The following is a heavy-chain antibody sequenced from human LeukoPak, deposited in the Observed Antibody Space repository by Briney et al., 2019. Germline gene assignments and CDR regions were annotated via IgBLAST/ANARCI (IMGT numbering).Heavy chain of an antibody. J-gene: IGHJ5*01. V-gene: IGHV4-4*07. Sequence: SETLSLTCTVSGGSISNYYWTWIRQPAGKGLEWIGRIYTSGSTDYNPSLKSRVTMSVDTSKNQFSLRLSSVTAADTAIYYCAKYEHHNYFDSWGQGIPVTVSS. CDR2: IYTSGST. CDR3: AKYEHHNYFDS. CDR1: GGSISNYY. D-gene: IGHD2-8*01.